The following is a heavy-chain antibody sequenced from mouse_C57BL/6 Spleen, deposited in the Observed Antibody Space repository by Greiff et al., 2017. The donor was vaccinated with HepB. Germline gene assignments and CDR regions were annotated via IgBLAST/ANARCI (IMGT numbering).Heavy chain of an antibody. Sequence: EVKLVESGPELVKPGASVKISCKASGYSFTGYYMNWVKQSPEKSLEWIGEINPSTGGTTYNQKFKAKATLTVDKSSSTAYMQLKSLTSEDSAVYYCVYGNYEGYAMDYWGQGTSVTVSS. CDR2: INPSTGGT. V-gene: IGHV1-42*01. CDR1: GYSFTGYY. D-gene: IGHD2-1*01. CDR3: VYGNYEGYAMDY. J-gene: IGHJ4*01.